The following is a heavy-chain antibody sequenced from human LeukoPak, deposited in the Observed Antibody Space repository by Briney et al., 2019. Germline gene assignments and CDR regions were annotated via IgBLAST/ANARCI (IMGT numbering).Heavy chain of an antibody. Sequence: GSLGLSCAASGFTFRNYVIHWVRQAPGKGLEWVAVTSSDLNVKLYADSVRGRFTISRDNFKNTVDLQMISVTAEDTAMYFCAKGLGTGSVLARPLHYWGQGTLVTVSS. CDR3: AKGLGTGSVLARPLHY. D-gene: IGHD3-10*01. V-gene: IGHV3-30*18. CDR1: GFTFRNYV. J-gene: IGHJ4*02. CDR2: TSSDLNVK.